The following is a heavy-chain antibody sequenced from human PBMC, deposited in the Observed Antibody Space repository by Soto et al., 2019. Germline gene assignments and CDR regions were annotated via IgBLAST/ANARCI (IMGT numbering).Heavy chain of an antibody. D-gene: IGHD3-10*01. CDR3: ARGNDKRWFGELFPFYFDY. CDR1: GFTFSSYS. Sequence: GGSLRLSCAASGFTFSSYSMNWVRQAPGKGLEWVSSISSSSSYIYYADSVKGRFTISRDNAKNSLYLQMNSLRAEDTAVYYCARGNDKRWFGELFPFYFDYWGQGTLVTVSS. V-gene: IGHV3-21*01. J-gene: IGHJ4*02. CDR2: ISSSSSYI.